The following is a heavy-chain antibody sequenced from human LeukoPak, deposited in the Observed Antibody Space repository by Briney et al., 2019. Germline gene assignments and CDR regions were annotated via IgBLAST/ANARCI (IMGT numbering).Heavy chain of an antibody. J-gene: IGHJ5*02. CDR1: GYTFTGYY. CDR2: INPNSGGT. V-gene: IGHV1-2*02. D-gene: IGHD1-1*01. CDR3: ARDSGTVNWFDP. Sequence: GASVKVSCKASGYTFTGYYMYWVRQAPGQGLEWMGWINPNSGGTNYAQKLQGRVTMTRDTSISTAYMELSRLRSDDTAVYYCARDSGTVNWFDPWGQGTLVTVSS.